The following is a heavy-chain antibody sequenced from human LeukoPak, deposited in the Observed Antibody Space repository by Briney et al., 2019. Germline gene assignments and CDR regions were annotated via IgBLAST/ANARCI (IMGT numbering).Heavy chain of an antibody. J-gene: IGHJ3*02. D-gene: IGHD3-22*01. CDR3: ARDYYDTVGAFDI. CDR1: GGSISSGGYY. CDR2: IYYSGST. Sequence: SETLSLTCTVSGGSISSGGYYWSWIRQHPGKGLEWIGYIYYSGSTYYNPSLKSRVTISVDTSKNQFSLKLSSVTAADTAVYYCARDYYDTVGAFDIWGQGTMVTVSS. V-gene: IGHV4-31*03.